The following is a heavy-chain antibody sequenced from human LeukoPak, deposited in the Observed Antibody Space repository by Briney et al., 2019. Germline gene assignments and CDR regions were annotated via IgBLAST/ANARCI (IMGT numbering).Heavy chain of an antibody. CDR2: ISGSGGST. CDR3: AKHDGESSSWYGYYYYYGMDV. Sequence: GGSLRLSCAASGFTFSSYAMSWVRQAPGKGLEWVSAISGSGGSTYYADSLKGRFTISRDNSKNTLYLQMNSLRAEDTAVYYCAKHDGESSSWYGYYYYYGMDVWGQGTTVTVSS. V-gene: IGHV3-23*01. J-gene: IGHJ6*02. CDR1: GFTFSSYA. D-gene: IGHD6-13*01.